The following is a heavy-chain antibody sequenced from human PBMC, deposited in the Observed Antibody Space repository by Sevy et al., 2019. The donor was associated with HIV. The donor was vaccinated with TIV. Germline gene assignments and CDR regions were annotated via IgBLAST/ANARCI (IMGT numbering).Heavy chain of an antibody. CDR2: IYYSGST. Sequence: SETLSLTCTVSGDSVSGGNYYWSWIRQPPGKGLEWIGYIYYSGSTNYNPSLKSRVTISIDTSKNQFSLRLTSVTAADTAVYYCARGLSDYWGQGTLVTVSS. CDR1: GDSVSGGNYY. V-gene: IGHV4-61*01. CDR3: ARGLSDY. J-gene: IGHJ4*02.